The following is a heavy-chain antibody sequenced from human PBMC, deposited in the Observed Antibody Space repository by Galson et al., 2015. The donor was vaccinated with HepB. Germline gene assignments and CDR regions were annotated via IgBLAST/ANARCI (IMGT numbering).Heavy chain of an antibody. D-gene: IGHD4-23*01. CDR3: ARGRGDNANFDY. J-gene: IGHJ4*02. V-gene: IGHV3-21*01. Sequence: SLRLSCAASGFIFSGYSMNWVRQAPGKGLGSVSSTSSSGRSISYADSVKGRFTISRDNAKNSLYLQMNSLRAEDTAVYYCARGRGDNANFDYWGQGTLVTVSS. CDR1: GFIFSGYS. CDR2: TSSSGRSI.